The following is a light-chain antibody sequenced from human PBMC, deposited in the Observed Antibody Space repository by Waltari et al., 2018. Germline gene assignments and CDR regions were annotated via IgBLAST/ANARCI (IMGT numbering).Light chain of an antibody. CDR3: QSYDSSNWV. V-gene: IGLV6-57*03. CDR1: SGSVANNY. Sequence: NFMLTQPHSVSESPGETVTISCTRHSGSVANNYVHWDQQRPGSAPTTVIYEDNQRPSEVPDRFSGSIDSSSNSASLTISGLKAEDEADYYCQSYDSSNWVFGGGTKLTVL. CDR2: EDN. J-gene: IGLJ3*02.